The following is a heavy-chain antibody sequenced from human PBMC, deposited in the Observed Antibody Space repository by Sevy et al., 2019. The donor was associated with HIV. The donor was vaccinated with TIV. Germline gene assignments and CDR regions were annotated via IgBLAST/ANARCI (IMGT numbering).Heavy chain of an antibody. D-gene: IGHD1-26*01. V-gene: IGHV3-49*04. CDR1: GFTFTDYA. Sequence: GGSLRLSCTASGFTFTDYAMNWVRQSPGKGLEWVAFFKMKADGGTLDHAASVKGRFTISRDDSKNIAYLQMNDLKTEDIGVYYCTRCKGAQCVFDYWGQGALVTVSS. J-gene: IGHJ4*02. CDR3: TRCKGAQCVFDY. CDR2: FKMKADGGTL.